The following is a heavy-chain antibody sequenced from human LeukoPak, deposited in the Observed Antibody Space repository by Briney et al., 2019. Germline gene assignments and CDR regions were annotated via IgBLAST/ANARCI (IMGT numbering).Heavy chain of an antibody. Sequence: TGGSLRLSCAASGITFNTYAMTWVRQAPGKGLEWVSSINYSGSGTFYADSVKGRFTISRDNSKDTLYLQMNSLRVEDTAAYYCAKEEYESSWYKWFGPWGQGTLVTVSS. D-gene: IGHD3-22*01. CDR3: AKEEYESSWYKWFGP. CDR2: INYSGSGT. J-gene: IGHJ5*02. CDR1: GITFNTYA. V-gene: IGHV3-23*01.